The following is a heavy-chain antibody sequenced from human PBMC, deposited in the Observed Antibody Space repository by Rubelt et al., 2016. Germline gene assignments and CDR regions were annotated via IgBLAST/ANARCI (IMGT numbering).Heavy chain of an antibody. CDR2: INHSGSA. CDR3: ARDIVVLTATDYFDP. J-gene: IGHJ5*02. CDR1: GGSFSDYY. D-gene: IGHD2-2*01. V-gene: IGHV4-34*01. Sequence: QVRLQQWGAGLLKPSETLSLTCAVYGGSFSDYYWSWIRQPPGKGLEWIGEINHSGSANYNPSLRRRVTISVDSSKNQFSLKLTSVTAADTAIYYCARDIVVLTATDYFDPWGQGTLVTVSS.